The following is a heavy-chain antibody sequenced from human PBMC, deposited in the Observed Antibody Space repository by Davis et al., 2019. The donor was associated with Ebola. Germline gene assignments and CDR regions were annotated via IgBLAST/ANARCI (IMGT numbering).Heavy chain of an antibody. D-gene: IGHD6-13*01. Sequence: GESLKISCAASGFTFSSYWMHWVRQVPGKGLVWVSRIKSDGSSTSYADFVKGRFTISRDNAKNSLYLQMNSLRAEDTALYYCAKDMGYSSSWYSPLAYWGQGTLVTVSS. CDR3: AKDMGYSSSWYSPLAY. CDR2: IKSDGSST. CDR1: GFTFSSYW. V-gene: IGHV3-74*01. J-gene: IGHJ4*02.